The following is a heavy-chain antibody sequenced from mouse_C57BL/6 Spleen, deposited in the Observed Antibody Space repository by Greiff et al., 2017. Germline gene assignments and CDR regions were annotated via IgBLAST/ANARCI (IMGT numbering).Heavy chain of an antibody. V-gene: IGHV1-72*01. CDR2: IDPNSGGT. CDR3: SRPCSNSHYYAMYY. Sequence: QVQLQQPGAELVKPGASVKLSCKASGYTFTSYWMHWVKQRPGRGLEWIGRIDPNSGGTKYNEKFKSKATLTVDKPSSTAYMQLSSLTSEDSAVYYCSRPCSNSHYYAMYYWGQGPSVTVSS. D-gene: IGHD2-5*01. CDR1: GYTFTSYW. J-gene: IGHJ4*01.